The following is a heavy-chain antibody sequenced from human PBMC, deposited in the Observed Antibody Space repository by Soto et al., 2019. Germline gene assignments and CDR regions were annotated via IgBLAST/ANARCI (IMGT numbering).Heavy chain of an antibody. V-gene: IGHV4-34*01. CDR1: GGSFSGYY. D-gene: IGHD2-21*01. J-gene: IGHJ4*02. CDR2: INHSGST. Sequence: QVQLQQWGAGLLKPSETLSLTCAVYGGSFSGYYWSWIRQPPGKGPEWIGEINHSGSTNYNPSLKSRVTISVDTSKNQFSLKLSSVTAADTAVYYCARGPYCGGDCYPAPWGQGTLVTVSS. CDR3: ARGPYCGGDCYPAP.